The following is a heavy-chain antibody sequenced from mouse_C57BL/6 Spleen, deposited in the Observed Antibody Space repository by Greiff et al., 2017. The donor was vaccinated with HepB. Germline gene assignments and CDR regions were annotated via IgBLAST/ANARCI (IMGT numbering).Heavy chain of an antibody. CDR1: GFTFSDYY. J-gene: IGHJ4*01. V-gene: IGHV5-12*01. Sequence: EVQVVESGGGLVQPGGSLKLSCAASGFTFSDYYMYWVRQTPEKRLEWVAYISNGGGSTYYPDTVKGRFTISRDNAKNTLYLQMSRLKSEDTAMYYCARTGGNRIYAMDYWGQGTSVTVSS. CDR3: ARTGGNRIYAMDY. CDR2: ISNGGGST. D-gene: IGHD2-1*01.